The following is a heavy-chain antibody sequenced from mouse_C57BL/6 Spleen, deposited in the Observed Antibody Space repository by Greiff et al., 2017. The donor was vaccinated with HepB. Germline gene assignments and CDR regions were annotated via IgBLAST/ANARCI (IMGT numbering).Heavy chain of an antibody. CDR1: GYTFTSYW. CDR2: IDPSDSYT. D-gene: IGHD1-1*01. CDR3: VITTVVATDGFFDY. V-gene: IGHV1-50*01. Sequence: QVQLKQPGAELVKPGASVKLSCKASGYTFTSYWMQWVKQRPGQGLEWIGEIDPSDSYTNYNQKFKGKATLTVDTSSSTAYMQLSSLTSEDSAVYYCVITTVVATDGFFDYWGQGTTLTVSS. J-gene: IGHJ2*01.